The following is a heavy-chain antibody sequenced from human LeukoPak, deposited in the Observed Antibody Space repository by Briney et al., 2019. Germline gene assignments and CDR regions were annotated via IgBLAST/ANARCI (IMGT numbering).Heavy chain of an antibody. J-gene: IGHJ4*02. D-gene: IGHD3-9*01. V-gene: IGHV3-23*01. Sequence: GGSLRLSCSASRFSFSTYGMSWVRQAPREGLEWVSTIYGSDDTTRYAESVKGRFTISRDNSKEKLYLQMNNLRAEDTAVYYCAKDQRPDTGYDIDYWGQGTLVTVSS. CDR3: AKDQRPDTGYDIDY. CDR1: RFSFSTYG. CDR2: IYGSDDTT.